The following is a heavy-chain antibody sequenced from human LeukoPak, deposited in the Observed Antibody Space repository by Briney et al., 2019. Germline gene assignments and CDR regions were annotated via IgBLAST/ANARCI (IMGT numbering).Heavy chain of an antibody. J-gene: IGHJ4*02. Sequence: PGGSLRLSCAASGFTVSSNYMSWVRQAPGKGLEWVSVIYSGGSTYYADSVKGRFTTSRDNSKNTLYLQMNSLRAEDTAVYYCARGYYGSGSDYWGQGTLVTVSS. CDR1: GFTVSSNY. V-gene: IGHV3-53*01. CDR2: IYSGGST. CDR3: ARGYYGSGSDY. D-gene: IGHD3-10*01.